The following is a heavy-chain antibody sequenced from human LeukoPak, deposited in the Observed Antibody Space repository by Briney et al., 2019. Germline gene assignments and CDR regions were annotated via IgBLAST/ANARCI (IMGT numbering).Heavy chain of an antibody. CDR2: IYPGDSDT. CDR1: GYSFITYR. Sequence: GESLKISCKGSGYSFITYRIGWVRQMLGKGLEWMGIIYPGDSDTRYSPSFQGQVTISVDKSISTAYLRWSSLKASDSGMYYCAIGRYCSGGTCNWSPDFWGQGTLVTVSS. J-gene: IGHJ4*02. D-gene: IGHD2-15*01. V-gene: IGHV5-51*01. CDR3: AIGRYCSGGTCNWSPDF.